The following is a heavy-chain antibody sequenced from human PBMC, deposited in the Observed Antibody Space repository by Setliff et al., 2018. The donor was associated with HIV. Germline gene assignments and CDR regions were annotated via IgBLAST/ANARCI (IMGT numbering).Heavy chain of an antibody. D-gene: IGHD2-15*01. CDR2: IKHDGSET. J-gene: IGHJ4*02. CDR3: ARDNGNICGGSGC. V-gene: IGHV3-7*01. Sequence: GESLKISCTASGFTFSYFWMSWVRQSPGKGLEWVATIKHDGSETYYADSVKGRFTISRDNTKNSLYLQMNSLRAEDTAIYYCARDNGNICGGSGCWGQGTLVTVSS. CDR1: GFTFSYFW.